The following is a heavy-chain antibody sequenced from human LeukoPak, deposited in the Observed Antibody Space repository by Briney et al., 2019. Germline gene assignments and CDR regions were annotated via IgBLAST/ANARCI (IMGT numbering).Heavy chain of an antibody. Sequence: GGSLRLSCAASGFTFSDYYMTWIRQAPGKGLEWLSYIDSSGDVIYYADSVKGRFTISRDNAKNSLYLQMNSLRAEDTAVYYCAKGTHSSSWHWYDPWGQGTLVTVSS. CDR2: IDSSGDVI. J-gene: IGHJ5*02. V-gene: IGHV3-11*01. CDR1: GFTFSDYY. D-gene: IGHD6-13*01. CDR3: AKGTHSSSWHWYDP.